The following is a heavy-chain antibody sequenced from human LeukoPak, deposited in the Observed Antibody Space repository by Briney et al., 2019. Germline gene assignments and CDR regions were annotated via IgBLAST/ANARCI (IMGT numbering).Heavy chain of an antibody. Sequence: SETLSPTCTVSGGSISSYYWSWIRQPAGKGLEWIGRIYTSGSTNYNPSLKSRVTMSVDTSKNQFSLKLSSVTAADTAVYYCARSYYDFWSGYSLNWFDPWGQGTLVTVSS. D-gene: IGHD3-3*01. CDR3: ARSYYDFWSGYSLNWFDP. CDR1: GGSISSYY. J-gene: IGHJ5*02. CDR2: IYTSGST. V-gene: IGHV4-4*07.